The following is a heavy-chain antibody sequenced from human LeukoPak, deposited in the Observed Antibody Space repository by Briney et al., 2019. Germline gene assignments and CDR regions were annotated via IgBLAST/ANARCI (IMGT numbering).Heavy chain of an antibody. D-gene: IGHD3-10*01. Sequence: GGSLRPSGAASELTLGSKAMGGFRQAPGKGREWVSAISGNGDSTYYADSVKGRLTISRDNSKNTLYLQMNSLRAEDTAVYNCARGRGSYSLDYWGQGTLVTVSS. CDR2: ISGNGDST. V-gene: IGHV3-23*01. J-gene: IGHJ4*02. CDR1: ELTLGSKA. CDR3: ARGRGSYSLDY.